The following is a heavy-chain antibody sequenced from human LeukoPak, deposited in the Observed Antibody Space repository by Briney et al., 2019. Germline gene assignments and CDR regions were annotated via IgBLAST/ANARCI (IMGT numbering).Heavy chain of an antibody. CDR3: ARGYSSGWYLVDY. CDR2: IYYSGST. Sequence: PSETLSLTCTVSGGSISSSSSYWGWIRQPPGKGLEWIGSIYYSGSTYYNPSLKSRVTISVDTSKNQFSLKLSSVTAADTAVYYCARGYSSGWYLVDYWGQGTLVTVSS. V-gene: IGHV4-39*01. J-gene: IGHJ4*02. D-gene: IGHD6-19*01. CDR1: GGSISSSSSY.